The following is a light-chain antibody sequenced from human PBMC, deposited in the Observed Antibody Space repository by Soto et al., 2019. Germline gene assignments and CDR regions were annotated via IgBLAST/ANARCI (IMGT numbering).Light chain of an antibody. CDR3: QQCGTSPWT. V-gene: IGKV3-20*01. CDR2: GAS. CDR1: QSVSSSY. J-gene: IGKJ1*01. Sequence: PGERATLSCRASQSVSSSYLAWYQQKPGQAPRLLIYGASSRATGIPDRFSGSGSGTDFTLTISRLEPEDFAVYYCQQCGTSPWTFGQGTKVEIK.